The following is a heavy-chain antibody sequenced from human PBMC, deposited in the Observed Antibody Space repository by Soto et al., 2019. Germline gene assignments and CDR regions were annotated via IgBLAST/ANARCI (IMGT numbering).Heavy chain of an antibody. CDR1: GFTFINYA. D-gene: IGHD1-1*01. V-gene: IGHV3-23*01. CDR2: ISDTGGDS. J-gene: IGHJ4*02. Sequence: GGSLRLSCEASGFTFINYAMSWVRQSPGKGLEWVSSISDTGGDSYYADSMGGRFTVSRDNSKNTLYLQINSLRAEDTAIYYCVRDLYRSATMPCLDHWGQGALVTVSS. CDR3: VRDLYRSATMPCLDH.